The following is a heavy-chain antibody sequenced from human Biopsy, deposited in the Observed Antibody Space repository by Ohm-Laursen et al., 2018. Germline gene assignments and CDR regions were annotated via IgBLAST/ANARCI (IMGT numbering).Heavy chain of an antibody. V-gene: IGHV3-21*06. CDR2: ISRSTSHI. CDR3: ARGRSHLLPDHDWFDP. Sequence: GSLRLSCAASGSSLTNYTINWVRQAPGKGLEWVSSISRSTSHILYAETLKGRFTSSRDNAKNSVYLQMNGLRVEDTAVYYCARGRSHLLPDHDWFDPWGQGTLVTVSS. D-gene: IGHD1-14*01. J-gene: IGHJ5*02. CDR1: GSSLTNYT.